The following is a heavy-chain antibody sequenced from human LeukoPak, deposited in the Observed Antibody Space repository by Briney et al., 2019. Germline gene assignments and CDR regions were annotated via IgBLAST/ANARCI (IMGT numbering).Heavy chain of an antibody. CDR2: IKSKTNGGTT. CDR3: TTTPYYDILTGYYYFDY. CDR1: GFTFDNAW. V-gene: IGHV3-15*01. J-gene: IGHJ4*02. Sequence: SGGSLRLSCAASGFTFDNAWLSWVRQAPGKGLEWVGRIKSKTNGGTTDYAAPVKGRFSISRDDSKTTLYLQMNSLKTEDTAVYYCTTTPYYDILTGYYYFDYWGQGTLVTVSS. D-gene: IGHD3-9*01.